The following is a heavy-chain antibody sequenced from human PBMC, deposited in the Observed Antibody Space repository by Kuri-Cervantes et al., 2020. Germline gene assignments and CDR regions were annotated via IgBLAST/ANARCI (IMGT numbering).Heavy chain of an antibody. D-gene: IGHD5/OR15-5a*01. CDR1: GGSISSSSYY. J-gene: IGHJ5*01. Sequence: LRLSCTVSGGSISSSSYYWGWIRQPPGKALEWLALIYWDDDKRYSPSLKNRLTITKDTSKNQVILTMTNMDPMDAGTYYCAHRRGLASVSNFDFWGQGILVTVSS. CDR2: IYWDDDK. CDR3: AHRRGLASVSNFDF. V-gene: IGHV2-5*02.